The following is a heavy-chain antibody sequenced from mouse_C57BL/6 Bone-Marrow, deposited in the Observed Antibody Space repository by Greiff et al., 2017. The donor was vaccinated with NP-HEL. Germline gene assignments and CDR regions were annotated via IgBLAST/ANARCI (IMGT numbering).Heavy chain of an antibody. CDR2: ISSGSSTI. J-gene: IGHJ2*01. CDR3: ARGGLRPFDY. Sequence: EVKVVESGGGLVKPGGSLKLSCAASGFTFSDYGMHWVRQAPEQGLEWVAYISSGSSTIYYADTVKGRFTISRDNAKNTLFLQMTSLRSEDTAMYYCARGGLRPFDYWGQGTTLTVSS. CDR1: GFTFSDYG. D-gene: IGHD2-4*01. V-gene: IGHV5-17*01.